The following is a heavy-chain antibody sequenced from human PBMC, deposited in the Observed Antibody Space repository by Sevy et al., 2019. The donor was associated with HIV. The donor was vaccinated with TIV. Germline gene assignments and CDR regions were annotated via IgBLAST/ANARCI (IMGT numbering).Heavy chain of an antibody. D-gene: IGHD3-16*01. V-gene: IGHV4-39*02. J-gene: IGHJ5*01. Sequence: SETLSITCTASGGSLISPTFYWGWVRQPPGERLEWIAAMHYGGNTYYNPSLKNRLAMSMDTSKNQFSLKLTSVTAADAAVYHCVRDHHLRGRHWFDSWGLGALVTVSS. CDR3: VRDHHLRGRHWFDS. CDR1: GGSLISPTFY. CDR2: MHYGGNT.